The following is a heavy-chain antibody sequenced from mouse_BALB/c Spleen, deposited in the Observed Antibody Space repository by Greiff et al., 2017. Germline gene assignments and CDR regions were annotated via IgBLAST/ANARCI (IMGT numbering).Heavy chain of an antibody. J-gene: IGHJ2*01. CDR2: ISDGGSYT. CDR1: GFTFSDYY. CDR3: ACDRGDGSRYFDY. V-gene: IGHV5-4*02. D-gene: IGHD1-1*01. Sequence: EVKLMESGAGLVKPGGSLKISCTASGFTFSDYYMYWVRQTPEKRLEWVGTISDGGSYTYYPDSVKGRFTISRDNAKNNLYLQMSSLKSEDTAMYYCACDRGDGSRYFDYWGQGTTLTVSS.